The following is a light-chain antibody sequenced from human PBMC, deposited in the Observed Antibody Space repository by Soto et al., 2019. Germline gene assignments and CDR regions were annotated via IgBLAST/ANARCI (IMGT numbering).Light chain of an antibody. CDR1: QSIGKW. J-gene: IGKJ1*01. CDR2: EAS. V-gene: IGKV1-5*03. CDR3: QQYTTYSGT. Sequence: GERVTITCRASQSIGKWLAWYQQKPGKAPKILMYEASVLESGVPSTFSGSGSGTEFTLTINNLQADDFAIYFCQQYTTYSGTFGQGTKVEVK.